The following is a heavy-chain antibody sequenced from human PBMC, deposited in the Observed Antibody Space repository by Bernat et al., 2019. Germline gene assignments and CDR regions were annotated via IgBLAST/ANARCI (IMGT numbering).Heavy chain of an antibody. CDR3: AGDSPLFELSLDR. Sequence: EVQLVESGGNVVQPGGSLRLSCAASGFTFTNYWMSWVRQTPGKGLEWVANMNPDGREKYYVDSVKGRCTISRDNAENSVYLQMNSLRAEDTAVYYCAGDSPLFELSLDRWGQGTLVTVSS. J-gene: IGHJ4*02. D-gene: IGHD3-16*02. CDR2: MNPDGREK. CDR1: GFTFTNYW. V-gene: IGHV3-7*03.